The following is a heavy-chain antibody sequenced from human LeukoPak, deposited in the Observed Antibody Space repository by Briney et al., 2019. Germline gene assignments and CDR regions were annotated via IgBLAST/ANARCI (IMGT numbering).Heavy chain of an antibody. CDR1: GFTFNTYS. V-gene: IGHV3-21*01. CDR2: ISSSTTYI. Sequence: GGSLRLSCAASGFTFNTYSMNWVRQAPGKGLEWVSSISSSTTYIYYADSVKGRFTISRDNAKNSLYLQMNSLRAEDSALYYCASGARIAAADYWGQGTLVTVSS. CDR3: ASGARIAAADY. J-gene: IGHJ4*02. D-gene: IGHD6-13*01.